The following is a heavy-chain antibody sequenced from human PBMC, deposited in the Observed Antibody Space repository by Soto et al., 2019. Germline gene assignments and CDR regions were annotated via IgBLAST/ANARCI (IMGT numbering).Heavy chain of an antibody. D-gene: IGHD3-10*01. Sequence: ASVKVSCKTSGYTFTTHYIHWVRQAPGQGLEWMGIINISGGGTSYAQKFQGRVTMSRDTSTTTVYMELSSLRSEDTAVYYCANHYSDFDYWGQGTLVTVSS. CDR1: GYTFTTHY. V-gene: IGHV1-46*01. CDR2: INISGGGT. CDR3: ANHYSDFDY. J-gene: IGHJ4*02.